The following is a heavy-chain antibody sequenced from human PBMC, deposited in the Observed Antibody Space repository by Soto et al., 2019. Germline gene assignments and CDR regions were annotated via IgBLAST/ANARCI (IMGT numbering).Heavy chain of an antibody. D-gene: IGHD3-9*01. J-gene: IGHJ6*02. CDR1: GFTFSSYG. V-gene: IGHV3-33*01. Sequence: QVQLVESGGGVVQPGRSLRLSCAASGFTFSSYGMHWVRQAPGKGLEWVAVIWYEGSNKYYADSVKVRFTISRDNSKNTLYLQMNSLRSEDTAVCYCARDNQYFGWLAYPYYYYGMDVWGQGTTVSVSS. CDR3: ARDNQYFGWLAYPYYYYGMDV. CDR2: IWYEGSNK.